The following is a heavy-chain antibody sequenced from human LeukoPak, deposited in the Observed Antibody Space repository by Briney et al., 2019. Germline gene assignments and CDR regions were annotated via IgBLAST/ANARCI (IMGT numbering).Heavy chain of an antibody. CDR3: AKEGGRCSSTSCYRAAHWFDP. CDR1: GFTFDDYA. Sequence: GGSLRLSCAASGFTFDDYAMHWVRQAPGKGLEWVSGISWDSGSIGYADPVKGRFTISRDNAKNSLYLQMNSLRAEDTALYYCAKEGGRCSSTSCYRAAHWFDPWGQGTLVTVSS. D-gene: IGHD2-2*01. CDR2: ISWDSGSI. J-gene: IGHJ5*02. V-gene: IGHV3-9*01.